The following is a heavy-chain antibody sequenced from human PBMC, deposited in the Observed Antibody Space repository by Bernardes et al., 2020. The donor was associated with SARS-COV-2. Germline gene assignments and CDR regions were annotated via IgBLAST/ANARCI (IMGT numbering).Heavy chain of an antibody. CDR1: GFTFRNAW. CDR2: IKSKTDGGTT. CDR3: TFPEGIVGATSYYGMDV. J-gene: IGHJ6*02. V-gene: IGHV3-15*01. D-gene: IGHD1-26*01. Sequence: GGSLRLSCAASGFTFRNAWMSWVRQAPGPGLEWVGRIKSKTDGGTTDYAAPVKGRFTISRDDSKNTLYLQMNSLKTEDTAVYYCTFPEGIVGATSYYGMDVWGQGTTVTVSS.